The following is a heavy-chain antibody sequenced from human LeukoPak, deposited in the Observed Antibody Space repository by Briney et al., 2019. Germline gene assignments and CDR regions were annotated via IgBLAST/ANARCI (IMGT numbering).Heavy chain of an antibody. D-gene: IGHD3-10*01. CDR1: GYTFTNYY. V-gene: IGHV1-46*01. CDR2: INPSGGNT. Sequence: ASVKVSCKASGYTFTNYYMHWVRQAPGQGLEWMGIINPSGGNTNYAQNFQGRVTMTRDTSTSTVYMELSSLRSEDTAVYYCARGRAGYGSGVDWGQGTLVTVSS. J-gene: IGHJ4*02. CDR3: ARGRAGYGSGVD.